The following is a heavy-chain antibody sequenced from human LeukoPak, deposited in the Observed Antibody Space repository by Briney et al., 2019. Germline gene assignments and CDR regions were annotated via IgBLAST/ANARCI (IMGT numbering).Heavy chain of an antibody. CDR1: GFSFITYT. CDR2: LSTTGTYI. V-gene: IGHV3-21*04. D-gene: IGHD3-22*01. CDR3: AKDKNPYYYDSSGYLDY. J-gene: IGHJ4*02. Sequence: GGSLRLSCAASGFSFITYTMNWVRQAPGKGLEWVSSLSTTGTYIYYAESVKGRFTISRDNAKNSLYLQMNSLRAEDTALYYCAKDKNPYYYDSSGYLDYWAREPWSPSPQ.